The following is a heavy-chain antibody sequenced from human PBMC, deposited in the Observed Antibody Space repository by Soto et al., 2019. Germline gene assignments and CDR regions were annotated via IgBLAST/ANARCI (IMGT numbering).Heavy chain of an antibody. Sequence: EVQLVESGGALVQTGGSLRLSCAASGFTFSSYAIHWVRQTPGKGLEYVSAISSNAVSAYYANSVRGRFTISRDNSQNMVYLQMDSLRTEDMAVYYCARKGSATTASNWYFDLWGRGTLVSVSS. CDR1: GFTFSSYA. J-gene: IGHJ2*01. V-gene: IGHV3-64*01. CDR3: ARKGSATTASNWYFDL. D-gene: IGHD2-15*01. CDR2: ISSNAVSA.